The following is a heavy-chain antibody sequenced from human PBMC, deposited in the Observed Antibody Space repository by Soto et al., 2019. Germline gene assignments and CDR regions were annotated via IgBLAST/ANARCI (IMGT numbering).Heavy chain of an antibody. J-gene: IGHJ6*02. V-gene: IGHV1-69*12. CDR3: ARTAIAAAAVYYYYGMDV. CDR1: GGTFSSYA. CDR2: IIPIFGTA. Sequence: QVQLVQSGAEVKKPGSSVKVSCKASGGTFSSYAISWVRQAPGQGLEWMGGIIPIFGTANYAQKFQGRVTITADESTSTAYMALSRLGSEDTAVYYCARTAIAAAAVYYYYGMDVWGRGTTVTVSS. D-gene: IGHD6-13*01.